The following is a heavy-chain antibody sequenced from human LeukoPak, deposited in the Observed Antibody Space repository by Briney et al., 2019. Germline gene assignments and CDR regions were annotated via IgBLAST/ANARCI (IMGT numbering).Heavy chain of an antibody. D-gene: IGHD5-18*01. CDR3: ARDPSSALTAMVISYMDV. CDR2: ISYDGSNK. CDR1: GFTFSSYA. J-gene: IGHJ6*03. V-gene: IGHV3-30*04. Sequence: GGSLRLSCAASGFTFSSYAMHWVRQAPGKGLEWVAVISYDGSNKYYADSVKGRFTISRDNSKNTLYLQMNSLRAEDTAMYYCARDPSSALTAMVISYMDVWGKGTTVTVSS.